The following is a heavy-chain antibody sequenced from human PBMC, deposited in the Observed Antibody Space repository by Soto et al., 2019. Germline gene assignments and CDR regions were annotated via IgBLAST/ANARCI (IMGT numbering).Heavy chain of an antibody. D-gene: IGHD6-19*01. CDR3: ARVGAVAAYYYYYGMDV. Sequence: ASLKVSCKASGYTFTSYDINWVRPATGQGLEWMGWMNPNSGNTAYAQKLQGRVTMTTDTSTSTAYMELRSLRSDDTAVYYCARVGAVAAYYYYYGMDVWGQGTTVTVSS. CDR2: MNPNSGNT. J-gene: IGHJ6*02. CDR1: GYTFTSYD. V-gene: IGHV1-8*01.